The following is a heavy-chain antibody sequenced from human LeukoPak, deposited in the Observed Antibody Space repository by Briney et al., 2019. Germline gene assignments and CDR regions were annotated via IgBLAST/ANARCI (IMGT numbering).Heavy chain of an antibody. CDR3: ASSPMSGLLLGY. D-gene: IGHD3-22*01. V-gene: IGHV4-34*01. Sequence: SETLSLTCAVYGGSFSGYYWSWIRQPPGKGLEWIGEINHSGSTNYNPSLKSRVTISVDTSKNQFSLKLSSVTAADTAVYYCASSPMSGLLLGYWGQGTLVTVSS. CDR2: INHSGST. J-gene: IGHJ4*02. CDR1: GGSFSGYY.